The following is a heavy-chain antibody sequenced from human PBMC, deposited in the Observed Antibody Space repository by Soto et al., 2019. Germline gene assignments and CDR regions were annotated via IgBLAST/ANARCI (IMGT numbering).Heavy chain of an antibody. Sequence: SSETLSLTCTVSGGSISSGGYYWSWIRQHPGKGLEWIGYIYYSGSTYYNPSLKSRVTISVDTSKNQFSLKLSSVTAADTAVYYCARDKVRGVNSYYYYYYGMDVWGQGTTVTVSS. V-gene: IGHV4-31*03. CDR2: IYYSGST. CDR3: ARDKVRGVNSYYYYYYGMDV. J-gene: IGHJ6*02. CDR1: GGSISSGGYY. D-gene: IGHD3-10*01.